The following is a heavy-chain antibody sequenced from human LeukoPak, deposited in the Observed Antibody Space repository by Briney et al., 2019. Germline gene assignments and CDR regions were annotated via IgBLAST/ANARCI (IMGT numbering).Heavy chain of an antibody. CDR3: ARVRTGIDY. D-gene: IGHD7-27*01. J-gene: IGHJ4*02. Sequence: SETLSLTCTVSGGSISSYYWSWIRQPPGKGLEWIGYIYYSGSTNHNPSLKSRVTISVDTSKNQFSLKLSSVTAADTAVYYCARVRTGIDYWGQGTLVTVSS. CDR2: IYYSGST. V-gene: IGHV4-59*01. CDR1: GGSISSYY.